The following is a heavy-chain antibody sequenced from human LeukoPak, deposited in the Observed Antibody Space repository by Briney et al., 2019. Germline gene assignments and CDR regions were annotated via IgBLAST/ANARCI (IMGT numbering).Heavy chain of an antibody. J-gene: IGHJ4*02. CDR2: ISGSGDNT. Sequence: GGSLRLSCAASGFTFSTYVMSWVRQAPGKGLEWVSGISGSGDNTYYADSVKGRFTISRDNSKNTLYLQMNSLRAEATAVYYCAKGSGYDTDFDYWGQGPLVSVSS. CDR3: AKGSGYDTDFDY. CDR1: GFTFSTYV. V-gene: IGHV3-23*01. D-gene: IGHD5-12*01.